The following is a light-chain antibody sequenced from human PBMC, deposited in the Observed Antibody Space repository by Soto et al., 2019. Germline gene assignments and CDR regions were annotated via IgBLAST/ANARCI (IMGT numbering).Light chain of an antibody. CDR3: QQYGSSPRT. CDR1: QSVSNNY. V-gene: IGKV3-20*01. CDR2: GAS. J-gene: IGKJ1*01. Sequence: VLTQSPGTLSLSPGERATLSCGASQSVSNNYLAWYQQKPGQAPRLLIYGASSRATGIPDRFAGSGSGTDFTLTISRLEPEDFAVYYCQQYGSSPRTFGQGTKVENK.